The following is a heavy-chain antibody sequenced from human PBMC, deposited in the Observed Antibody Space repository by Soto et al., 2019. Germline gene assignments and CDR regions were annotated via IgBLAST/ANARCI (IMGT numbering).Heavy chain of an antibody. CDR1: GFTIGDYW. D-gene: IGHD3-22*01. J-gene: IGHJ4*02. Sequence: EVQLVESGGGLVQPGGSLRLSCAAPGFTIGDYWMSWVRQAPGKGLGWVAKIKQEGSEKYYVDSVKGRFTIARDSAKNSLYLQMNSLRGEDTAVYYCARTIVVVVPDNFDHWGQGTLVTVSS. CDR2: IKQEGSEK. V-gene: IGHV3-7*01. CDR3: ARTIVVVVPDNFDH.